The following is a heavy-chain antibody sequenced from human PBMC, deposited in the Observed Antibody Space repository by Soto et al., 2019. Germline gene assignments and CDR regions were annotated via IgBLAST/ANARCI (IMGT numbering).Heavy chain of an antibody. D-gene: IGHD3-3*01. CDR1: GFTFSSYG. CDR3: AKDTDAYDFWSAPTDY. Sequence: GGSLRLSCAASGFTFSSYGMHWVRQAPGKGLEWVAVISYDGSNKYYADSVKGRFTISRDNSKNTLYLQMNSLRAEDTAVYYCAKDTDAYDFWSAPTDYWGRGTLVTVSS. V-gene: IGHV3-30*18. J-gene: IGHJ4*02. CDR2: ISYDGSNK.